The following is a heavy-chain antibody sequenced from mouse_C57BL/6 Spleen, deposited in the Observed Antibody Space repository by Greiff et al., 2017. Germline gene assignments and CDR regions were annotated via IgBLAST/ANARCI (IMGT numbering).Heavy chain of an antibody. CDR2: ISSGSSTI. CDR3: ARPLLRSAWFAY. CDR1: GFTFSDYG. Sequence: EVQLVESGGGLVKPGGSLKLSCAASGFTFSDYGMHWVRQAPEKGLEWVAYISSGSSTIYYADTVRGRFTISRDNVKNTLLLQMTSLRSEDTDMYYCARPLLRSAWFAYWGQGALVTVSA. V-gene: IGHV5-17*01. J-gene: IGHJ3*01. D-gene: IGHD1-1*01.